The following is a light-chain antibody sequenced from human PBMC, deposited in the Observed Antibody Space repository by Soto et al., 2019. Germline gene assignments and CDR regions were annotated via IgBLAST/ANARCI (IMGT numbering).Light chain of an antibody. CDR1: SSDIGGYNS. V-gene: IGLV2-8*01. J-gene: IGLJ1*01. CDR3: SAFTDRNSFV. Sequence: QFALTQSPSASASPGQSVTISCTGTSSDIGGYNSVSWYQQHPGKAPKVMIYDATERPSGLPERFTGSKSGNTASLTVSALQAEDEADDYCSAFTDRNSFVVGTGTKVTVL. CDR2: DAT.